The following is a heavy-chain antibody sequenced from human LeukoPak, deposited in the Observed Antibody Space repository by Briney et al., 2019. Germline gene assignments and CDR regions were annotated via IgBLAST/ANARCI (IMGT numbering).Heavy chain of an antibody. CDR3: AKDPRGSGSSADLNFDY. Sequence: PGGSLRLSCAASGFTFSSYAMSWVRQAPGKGLEWVSAISGSGGSTYYADSVKGRFTISRDNSKNTLYLQMNSLRAEDTAVYYCAKDPRGSGSSADLNFDYWGQGTLVTVSS. J-gene: IGHJ4*02. D-gene: IGHD3-10*01. CDR1: GFTFSSYA. CDR2: ISGSGGST. V-gene: IGHV3-23*01.